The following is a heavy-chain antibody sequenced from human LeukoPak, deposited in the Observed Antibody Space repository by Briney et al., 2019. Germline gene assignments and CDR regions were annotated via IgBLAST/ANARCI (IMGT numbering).Heavy chain of an antibody. J-gene: IGHJ4*02. Sequence: GGSLRLSCAASGLTFSSYAMSWVRQAPGKGLEWVSAISGSGGSTYYADSVKGRFTISRDNSKNTLYLQMNSLRAEDTAVYYCAKDLKHVPFFDYWGQGTLVTVSS. CDR1: GLTFSSYA. D-gene: IGHD2-21*01. CDR3: AKDLKHVPFFDY. CDR2: ISGSGGST. V-gene: IGHV3-23*01.